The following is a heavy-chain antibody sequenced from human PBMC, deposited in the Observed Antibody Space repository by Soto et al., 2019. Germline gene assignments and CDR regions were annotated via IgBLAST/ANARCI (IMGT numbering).Heavy chain of an antibody. D-gene: IGHD3-22*01. V-gene: IGHV4-30-2*01. CDR3: ARELLFYDSDGFSWDDAFDI. CDR1: GGSLSSSAYS. Sequence: PSETVSLTCAVSGGSLSSSAYSWSWIRQPPGKGLEWIGFIYQSGSTYYNPSLKRRVTMSLDRPKNQFSLKLSSVTAADTAVYYCARELLFYDSDGFSWDDAFDIWGQGTMVTVSS. J-gene: IGHJ3*02. CDR2: IYQSGST.